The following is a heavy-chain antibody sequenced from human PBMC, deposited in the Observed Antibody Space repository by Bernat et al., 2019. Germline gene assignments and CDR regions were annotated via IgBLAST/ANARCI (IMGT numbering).Heavy chain of an antibody. CDR3: ARDGTAWCPDF. CDR1: GFTFRSFG. D-gene: IGHD2-21*02. J-gene: IGHJ4*02. V-gene: IGHV3-30*19. Sequence: QVQLVASGGGVVRPGTSLRLSCVGSGFTFRSFGIHWVRQAPGKGLEWVTLASNDGTNKPYADSVRGRFTTSRENSKNTVYLHMNSLRVDETAIYYCARDGTAWCPDFWGLGTLVTVAP. CDR2: ASNDGTNK.